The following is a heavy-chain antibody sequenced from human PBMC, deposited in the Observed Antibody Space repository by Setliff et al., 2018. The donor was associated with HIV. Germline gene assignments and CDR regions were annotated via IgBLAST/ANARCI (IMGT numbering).Heavy chain of an antibody. D-gene: IGHD3-3*01. V-gene: IGHV3-7*05. CDR1: GFLFHTYW. CDR3: TTEGRYYNFGSGYYTGIPYFQH. J-gene: IGHJ1*01. CDR2: RKEDGSEK. Sequence: PGGSLRLSCAASGFLFHTYWMSWVRQAPGKGLEWVANRKEDGSEKYYVDSVKGRFTISRDNAENSLYLQMNSLTAEDTAVYYCTTEGRYYNFGSGYYTGIPYFQHWGQGTLVTVSS.